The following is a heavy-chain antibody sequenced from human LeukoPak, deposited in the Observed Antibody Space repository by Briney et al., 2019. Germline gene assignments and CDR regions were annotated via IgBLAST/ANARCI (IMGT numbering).Heavy chain of an antibody. CDR3: ARRGYSYQYYYYMDV. CDR1: GGSIRSGSYY. V-gene: IGHV4-61*01. CDR2: IYYSGST. D-gene: IGHD5-18*01. Sequence: SETLSLTCTVSGGSIRSGSYYWSWIRQPPGKGLEWIGYIYYSGSTNYNPSLKSRVTISVDTSKNQFSLKLSSVTAADTAVYYCARRGYSYQYYYYMDVWGKGTTVTVSS. J-gene: IGHJ6*03.